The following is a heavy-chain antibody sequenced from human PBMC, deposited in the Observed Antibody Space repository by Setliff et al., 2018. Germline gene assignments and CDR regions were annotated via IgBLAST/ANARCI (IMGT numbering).Heavy chain of an antibody. CDR1: GGSISNYY. J-gene: IGHJ6*02. CDR2: IHYSGKT. V-gene: IGHV4-59*12. CDR3: ARVRVVVIGNYYYYGMDV. D-gene: IGHD2-15*01. Sequence: SETLSLTCTVSGGSISNYYWSWIRQSPGKGLEWIGYIHYSGKTNYNPPLKSRVTMSVDTSKNQFSLKLSSVTAADTAVYYCARVRVVVIGNYYYYGMDVWGQGTTVTVSS.